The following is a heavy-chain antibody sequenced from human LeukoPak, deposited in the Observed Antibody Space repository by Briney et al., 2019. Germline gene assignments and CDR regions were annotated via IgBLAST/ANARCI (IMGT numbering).Heavy chain of an antibody. CDR2: INTNTGNP. Sequence: ASVKVSCKASGYTFTTYAMNWVRQAPGQGLEWMGWINTNTGNPAYAQGFTGRFVFSLDTSVSTAYLQISSLKAEDTAVYYCARAGVSRDCSSTSCYLYYYYGMDVWGQGTTVTVSS. V-gene: IGHV7-4-1*02. J-gene: IGHJ6*02. CDR3: ARAGVSRDCSSTSCYLYYYYGMDV. D-gene: IGHD2-2*01. CDR1: GYTFTTYA.